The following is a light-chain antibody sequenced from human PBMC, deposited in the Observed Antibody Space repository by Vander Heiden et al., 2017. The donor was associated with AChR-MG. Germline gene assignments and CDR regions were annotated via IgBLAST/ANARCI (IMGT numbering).Light chain of an antibody. Sequence: DIQMTQSPSTLSASVGDRVTITCRASQSIGTWLAWYQQKPGRAPKLLIYKTSSLQSGVPSRFSGSGSGTEFTLTINTLQPDDFATYYCQQYNSYSYTFGQGTKLEIK. CDR3: QQYNSYSYT. CDR2: KTS. J-gene: IGKJ2*01. V-gene: IGKV1-5*03. CDR1: QSIGTW.